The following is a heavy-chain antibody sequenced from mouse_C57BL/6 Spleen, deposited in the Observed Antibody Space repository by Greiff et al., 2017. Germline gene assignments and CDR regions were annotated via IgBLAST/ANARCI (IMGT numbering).Heavy chain of an antibody. CDR1: GYTFTDYN. Sequence: EVQLQQSGPELVKPGASVKMSCKASGYTFTDYNMHWVQQSHGKSLEWIGYINPNNGGTSYNQKFKGKATLTGNKSSSTAYMELRSLTSEDSAVYDCATYYYGSSPFDYWGQGTTLTVSS. CDR3: ATYYYGSSPFDY. CDR2: INPNNGGT. D-gene: IGHD1-1*01. J-gene: IGHJ2*01. V-gene: IGHV1-22*01.